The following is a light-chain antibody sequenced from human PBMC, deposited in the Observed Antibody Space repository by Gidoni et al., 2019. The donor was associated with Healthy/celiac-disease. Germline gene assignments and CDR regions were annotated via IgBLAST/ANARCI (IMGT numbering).Light chain of an antibody. CDR1: NIGSKS. CDR2: YDS. CDR3: QVWDSSSDHLYV. J-gene: IGLJ1*01. V-gene: IGLV3-21*04. Sequence: SYVLTQPPSVSVAPGKTARITCGGNNIGSKSVHWYQQKPGQAPVLVIYYDSDRPSGIHERFSGSNSGNTATLTISRVEAGDEADYYCQVWDSSSDHLYVFGTGTKVTVL.